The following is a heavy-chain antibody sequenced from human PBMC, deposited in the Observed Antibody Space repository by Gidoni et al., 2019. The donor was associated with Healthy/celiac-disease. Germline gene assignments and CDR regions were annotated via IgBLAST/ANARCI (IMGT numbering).Heavy chain of an antibody. Sequence: QAPGKGLEWVSSISSSSSYIYYADSVKGRFTISRDNAKNSLYLQMNSLRAEDTAVYYCARPYYYDSSGPVDYWGQGTLVTVSS. V-gene: IGHV3-21*01. CDR2: ISSSSSYI. D-gene: IGHD3-22*01. CDR3: ARPYYYDSSGPVDY. J-gene: IGHJ4*02.